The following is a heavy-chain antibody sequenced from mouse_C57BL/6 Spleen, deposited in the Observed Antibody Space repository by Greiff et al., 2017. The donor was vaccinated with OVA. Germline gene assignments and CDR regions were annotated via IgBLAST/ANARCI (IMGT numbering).Heavy chain of an antibody. CDR2: SRNKANDYTT. CDR3: ARDARPYGSSFHWYFDF. V-gene: IGHV7-1*01. J-gene: IGHJ1*03. D-gene: IGHD1-1*01. Sequence: DVLLVESGGGLVQPGRSLRLSCATSGFTFSDFYMEWVRQAPGKGLEWIAASRNKANDYTTEYSATVKGRFIVSRGTSPSILYLQMNALRAEDTAVYYCARDARPYGSSFHWYFDFWGKGTTVTVSS. CDR1: GFTFSDFY.